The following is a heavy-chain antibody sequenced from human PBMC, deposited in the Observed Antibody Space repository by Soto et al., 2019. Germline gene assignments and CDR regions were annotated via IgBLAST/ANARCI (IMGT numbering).Heavy chain of an antibody. CDR3: ARDQGGQSGNFIFDT. CDR1: GFSFNTFD. D-gene: IGHD3-16*01. CDR2: ILGRDDTT. V-gene: IGHV3-23*01. Sequence: GGSLRLSCAASGFSFNTFDMSWVRQAPGKGLEWVSVILGRDDTTYYADSVKGRFTISRDTFKNTLHLQMNSLRAEDTAVYYCARDQGGQSGNFIFDTWGQGTLVTVSS. J-gene: IGHJ4*02.